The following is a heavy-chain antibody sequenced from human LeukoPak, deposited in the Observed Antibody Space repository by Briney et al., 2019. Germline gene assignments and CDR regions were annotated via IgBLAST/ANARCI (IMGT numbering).Heavy chain of an antibody. J-gene: IGHJ2*01. CDR2: INHSGST. Sequence: SETLSLTCAVYGGSFTGYYWSWIRQPPGKGLEWIGEINHSGSTNYNPSLKSRVTIPVDTSKNQFSLKLSSVTAADTAVYYCARSDYGGTYWYFDLWGRGTLVTVSS. D-gene: IGHD4-17*01. CDR1: GGSFTGYY. V-gene: IGHV4-34*01. CDR3: ARSDYGGTYWYFDL.